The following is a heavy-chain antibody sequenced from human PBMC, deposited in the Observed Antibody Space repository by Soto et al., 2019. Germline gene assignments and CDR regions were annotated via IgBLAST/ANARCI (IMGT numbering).Heavy chain of an antibody. J-gene: IGHJ4*02. V-gene: IGHV3-23*01. D-gene: IGHD2-2*01. CDR2: ISGSGGST. CDR3: AKDILVVPDASRG. Sequence: GGSLRLSCAASGFTFSSYAMSWVRQAPGKGLEWVSAISGSGGSTYYADSVKGRFTISRDNSKNTLYLQVNSLRAEDTAVYYCAKDILVVPDASRGWGQGNLVTVSS. CDR1: GFTFSSYA.